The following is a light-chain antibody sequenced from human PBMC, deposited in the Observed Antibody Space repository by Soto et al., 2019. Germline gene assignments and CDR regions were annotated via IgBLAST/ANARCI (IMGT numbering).Light chain of an antibody. Sequence: EIVLTQSPGTLSLSPGERATLSCRASQSVDSDYLAWYQQKPGQAPRLLIYVASSRATGIPDRFSGSGSGTDFTLTISRLEPEDFAVYYCQQYGNSPPYTFGQGTKREIK. CDR2: VAS. V-gene: IGKV3-20*01. CDR1: QSVDSDY. CDR3: QQYGNSPPYT. J-gene: IGKJ2*01.